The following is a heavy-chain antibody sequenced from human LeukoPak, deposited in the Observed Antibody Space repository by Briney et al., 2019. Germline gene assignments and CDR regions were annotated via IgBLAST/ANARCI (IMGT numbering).Heavy chain of an antibody. V-gene: IGHV5-51*01. Sequence: GESLQISCRGSGYSFTAYWIAWVRQMPGKGLEWMATIYPGDSATTYSPSFQGQVIISADKSITTAYLQWSSLKASDTAMYYCARPAAGLGGFDYWGQGTLVTVSS. CDR1: GYSFTAYW. CDR3: ARPAAGLGGFDY. J-gene: IGHJ4*02. CDR2: IYPGDSAT. D-gene: IGHD3-16*01.